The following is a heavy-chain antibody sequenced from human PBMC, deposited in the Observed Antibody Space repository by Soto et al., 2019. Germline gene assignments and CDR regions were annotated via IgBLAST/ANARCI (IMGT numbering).Heavy chain of an antibody. CDR3: LQDSHNGSIDG. CDR1: GFRFEQYV. V-gene: IGHV3-9*01. J-gene: IGHJ4*02. CDR2: VSPTGDTV. D-gene: IGHD3-10*01. Sequence: VQVVASGGGLVQPGRSLRLSCAVSGFRFEQYVMHWVRQAPGKGLECVSTVSPTGDTVAYADSVEGRFTVSRDNAKNSLYLQMNSLKGDDTAFYYCLQDSHNGSIDGWGQGPLVPDSS.